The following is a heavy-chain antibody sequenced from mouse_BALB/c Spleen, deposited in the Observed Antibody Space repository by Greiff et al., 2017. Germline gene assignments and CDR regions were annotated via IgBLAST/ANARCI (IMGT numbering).Heavy chain of an antibody. CDR1: GFTFSSYG. J-gene: IGHJ4*01. V-gene: IGHV5-6*03. CDR3: AKGAYYRYDGDYYAMDY. Sequence: VKVVESGGGLVQPGGSLKLSCAASGFTFSSYGMSWVRQTPDKRLEWVATISSGGSYTYYPDSVKGRFTISRDNAKNTLYLQMSSLKSEDTAMYYCAKGAYYRYDGDYYAMDYWGQGTSVTVSS. D-gene: IGHD2-14*01. CDR2: ISSGGSYT.